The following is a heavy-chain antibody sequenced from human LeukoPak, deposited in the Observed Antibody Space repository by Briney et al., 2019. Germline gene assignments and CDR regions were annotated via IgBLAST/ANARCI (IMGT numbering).Heavy chain of an antibody. CDR3: AKCYSSSWYYFDS. CDR2: ITGGGNT. D-gene: IGHD6-13*01. CDR1: GFTFTTYA. Sequence: GGSLRLSCAASGFTFTTYAMSWVRQAPGKGLEWVSAITGGGNTFYADSVKGRFTISRDNSKNTLYLQMNSLRAEDTAVYYCAKCYSSSWYYFDSWGQGTLVTVSS. V-gene: IGHV3-23*01. J-gene: IGHJ4*02.